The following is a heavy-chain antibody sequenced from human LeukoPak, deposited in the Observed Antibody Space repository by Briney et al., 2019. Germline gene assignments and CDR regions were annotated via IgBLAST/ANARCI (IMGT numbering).Heavy chain of an antibody. CDR2: ISGRAYTT. CDR1: GFSFDDYA. V-gene: IGHV3-23*01. J-gene: IGHJ4*02. CDR3: ARDTPPTSTDPCFDY. Sequence: PGGSLRLSCAASGFSFDDYAMAWVRQAPGKGLQWVSSISGRAYTTYYADSVKGRFTISRDNSKNTLYLQMNSLRAEDTAVYFCARDTPPTSTDPCFDYWGQGTLVTVAS.